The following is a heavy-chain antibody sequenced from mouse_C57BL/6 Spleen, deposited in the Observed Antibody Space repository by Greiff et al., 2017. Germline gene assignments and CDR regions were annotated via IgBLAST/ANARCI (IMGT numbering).Heavy chain of an antibody. J-gene: IGHJ2*01. Sequence: VQLQQSGAELARPGASVKLSCKASGYTFTSYGISWVKQRTGQGLEWIGEIYPRSGNTYYNEKFKGTATLTADKSSSTAYMELRSLTSEDSAVYFCERLGGSSFWFDYWGQGTTLTVSS. V-gene: IGHV1-81*01. CDR3: ERLGGSSFWFDY. D-gene: IGHD1-1*01. CDR1: GYTFTSYG. CDR2: IYPRSGNT.